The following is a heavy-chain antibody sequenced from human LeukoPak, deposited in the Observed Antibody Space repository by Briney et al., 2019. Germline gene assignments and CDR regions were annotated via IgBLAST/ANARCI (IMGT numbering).Heavy chain of an antibody. Sequence: SETLSLTCAVSGGSINSYYWSWIRQPPGKGLEWIGDMYDSGSTNYNPSLESRVTTSVDTSKNQFSLKLTSVTAADTAVYYCARLISGPRAFDYWGQGTRVSVSS. CDR3: ARLISGPRAFDY. J-gene: IGHJ4*02. CDR2: MYDSGST. V-gene: IGHV4-59*08. CDR1: GGSINSYY. D-gene: IGHD3-10*01.